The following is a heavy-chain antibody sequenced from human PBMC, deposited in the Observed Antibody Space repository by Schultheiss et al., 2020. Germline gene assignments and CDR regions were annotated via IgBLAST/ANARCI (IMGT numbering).Heavy chain of an antibody. CDR1: GGSISSYY. D-gene: IGHD2-15*01. CDR2: IYYSGST. V-gene: IGHV4-59*08. J-gene: IGHJ5*02. CDR3: ASKVVVAAKGWFDP. Sequence: SQTLSLTCTVSGGSISSYYWSWIRQPPGKGLEWIGYIYYSGSTYYNPSLKSRVTISVDTSKNQFSLKLSSVTAADTAVYYCASKVVVAAKGWFDPWGQGTLVTVSS.